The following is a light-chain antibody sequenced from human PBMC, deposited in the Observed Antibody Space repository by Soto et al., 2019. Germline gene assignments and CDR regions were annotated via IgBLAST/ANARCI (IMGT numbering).Light chain of an antibody. CDR3: CSFAGSGTWV. J-gene: IGLJ3*02. Sequence: QSALTQPASVSGSPGQSITISCTGSSSDVGGYNYVSWYQQYPGKAPSLMIYEGSQRPSGVSNRFSASKSGNTASLTISGLQAEDEADYYCCSFAGSGTWVFGGGTQLTVL. CDR2: EGS. V-gene: IGLV2-23*01. CDR1: SSDVGGYNY.